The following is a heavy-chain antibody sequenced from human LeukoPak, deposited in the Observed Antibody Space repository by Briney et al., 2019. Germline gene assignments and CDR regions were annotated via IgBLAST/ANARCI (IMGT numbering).Heavy chain of an antibody. V-gene: IGHV1-3*01. D-gene: IGHD6-13*01. CDR3: ASGGSGYSSSWYCIDY. J-gene: IGHJ4*02. Sequence: ASVKVSCKASGYTFTSYAMHWVRQAPGQRLEWMGWINAGNGNTKYSQKFQGRVTITRDTSANTAYMELSSLRSEDTAVYYCASGGSGYSSSWYCIDYWGQGTLVTVSS. CDR1: GYTFTSYA. CDR2: INAGNGNT.